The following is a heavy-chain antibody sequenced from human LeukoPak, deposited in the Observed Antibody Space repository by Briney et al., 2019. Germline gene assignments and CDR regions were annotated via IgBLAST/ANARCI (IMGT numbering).Heavy chain of an antibody. D-gene: IGHD1-26*01. CDR1: GFTFSSHW. Sequence: GSLRLSCAASGFTFSSHWMHWVRQAPGKGLVWVSRINTAGSSTNYADSVKGRFTISRDNAKNTLYLQMNTLRAEDTAVYYCAKNMVGAPYGMDVWGQGTTVTVSS. J-gene: IGHJ6*02. CDR3: AKNMVGAPYGMDV. CDR2: INTAGSST. V-gene: IGHV3-74*01.